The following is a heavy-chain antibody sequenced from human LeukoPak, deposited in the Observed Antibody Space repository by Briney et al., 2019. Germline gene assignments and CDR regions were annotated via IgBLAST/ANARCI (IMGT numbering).Heavy chain of an antibody. D-gene: IGHD5-18*01. CDR1: GFTFSSYG. J-gene: IGHJ4*02. CDR2: ISYDGSNK. CDR3: AKWNVDTAMVRGFDY. Sequence: GGSLRLSRAASGFTFSSYGMHWVRQAPGKGLEWVAVISYDGSNKYYADSVKGRFTISRDNSKNTLYLQMNSLRAEDTAVYYCAKWNVDTAMVRGFDYWGQGTLVTVSS. V-gene: IGHV3-30*18.